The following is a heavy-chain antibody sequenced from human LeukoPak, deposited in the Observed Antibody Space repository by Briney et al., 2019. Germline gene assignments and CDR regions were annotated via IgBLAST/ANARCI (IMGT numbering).Heavy chain of an antibody. D-gene: IGHD2-21*01. J-gene: IGHJ4*02. CDR3: AREMVVIAQFDY. CDR2: ISYDGSNK. Sequence: GGSLRLSCAASGFTFSSYAMHWVRPAPGKGLEWVAVISYDGSNKYYADSVKGRFTISRDNSKNTLYLQMNSLRAEDTAVYYCAREMVVIAQFDYWGQGTLVTVSS. CDR1: GFTFSSYA. V-gene: IGHV3-30-3*01.